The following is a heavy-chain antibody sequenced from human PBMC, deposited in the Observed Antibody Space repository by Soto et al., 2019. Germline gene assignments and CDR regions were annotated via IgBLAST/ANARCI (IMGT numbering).Heavy chain of an antibody. CDR1: GLIFSDYA. CDR2: ISGSGGNT. Sequence: PGGSLRLSWAASGLIFSDYAMSWVRQAPGKGLECVACISGSGGNTFYADSVKGRFTISRDNSKNTLSLHMNSLRVDDTAVYFCAKDRFGIVGPVDYWGQGTLVTVSS. V-gene: IGHV3-23*01. J-gene: IGHJ4*02. D-gene: IGHD1-26*01. CDR3: AKDRFGIVGPVDY.